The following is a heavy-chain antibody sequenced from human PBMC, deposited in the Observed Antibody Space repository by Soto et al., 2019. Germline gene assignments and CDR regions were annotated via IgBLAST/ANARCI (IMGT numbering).Heavy chain of an antibody. J-gene: IGHJ6*02. CDR2: ISAYNGNT. V-gene: IGHV1-18*01. Sequence: ASVKVSCKASGYTFTSYGISWVRQAPGQGLEWMGWISAYNGNTNYAQKLQGRVTMTTDTSTSTAYMGLRSLRSDGTAVYYCARDTGEAVAGTFGYYYYYGMDVWGQ. CDR1: GYTFTSYG. CDR3: ARDTGEAVAGTFGYYYYYGMDV. D-gene: IGHD6-19*01.